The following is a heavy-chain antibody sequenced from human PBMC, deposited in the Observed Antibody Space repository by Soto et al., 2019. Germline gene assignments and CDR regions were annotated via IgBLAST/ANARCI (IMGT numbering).Heavy chain of an antibody. CDR2: IIPIFGTA. D-gene: IGHD6-13*01. CDR1: GGTFSSYA. V-gene: IGHV1-69*01. J-gene: IGHJ6*02. CDR3: ATGIAAANKYYFGMDV. Sequence: QVQLVQSGAEVKKPVSSVKVSCKASGGTFSSYAISWVRQAPGQGLEWMGGIIPIFGTANYAQKFQGRVTITADESTSTAYMELSSLRSEDTAVYYCATGIAAANKYYFGMDVWCQGNTVTVSS.